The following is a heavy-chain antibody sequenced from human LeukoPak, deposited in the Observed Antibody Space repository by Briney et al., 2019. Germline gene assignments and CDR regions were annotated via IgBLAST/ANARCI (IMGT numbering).Heavy chain of an antibody. CDR2: THYSDHT. V-gene: IGHV4-59*01. CDR3: ASNQLAAPGQYHYYGMDV. J-gene: IGHJ6*02. D-gene: IGHD6-13*01. Sequence: PSETLSLTCTVSGGSITSYFWSWIRQPPGQGLQWVAYTHYSDHTNYNPSLKSRVTMSVDTSKNQFSLKLSSVTAADTAVYYCASNQLAAPGQYHYYGMDVWGQGATVTVSS. CDR1: GGSITSYF.